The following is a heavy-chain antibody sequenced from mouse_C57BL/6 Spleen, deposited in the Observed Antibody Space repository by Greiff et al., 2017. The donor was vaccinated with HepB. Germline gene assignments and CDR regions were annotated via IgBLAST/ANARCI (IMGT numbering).Heavy chain of an antibody. CDR2: INPSSGYT. CDR3: ARRTSGTDYAMDY. D-gene: IGHD4-1*01. J-gene: IGHJ4*01. Sequence: QVQLQQSGAELAKPGASVKLSCKASGYTFTSYWMHWVKQRPGQGLEWIGYINPSSGYTKYNQKFKDKATLTADKSSSTAYMQLSSLTYEDSAVYYCARRTSGTDYAMDYWGQGTSVTVSS. CDR1: GYTFTSYW. V-gene: IGHV1-7*01.